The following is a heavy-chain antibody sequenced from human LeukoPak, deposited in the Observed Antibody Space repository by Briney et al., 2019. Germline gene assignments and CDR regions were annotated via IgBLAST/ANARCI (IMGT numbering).Heavy chain of an antibody. CDR3: ARTAEGPLDY. J-gene: IGHJ4*02. CDR1: GFSFSSYE. Sequence: GGSLRLSCAASGFSFSSYEMNWVRQAPGKGLEWVSYISGSGSTKYYADSVKGRFTISRDNSKNTLYLQMNSLRAEDTAVYYCARTAEGPLDYWGQGTLVTVSS. V-gene: IGHV3-48*03. CDR2: ISGSGSTK.